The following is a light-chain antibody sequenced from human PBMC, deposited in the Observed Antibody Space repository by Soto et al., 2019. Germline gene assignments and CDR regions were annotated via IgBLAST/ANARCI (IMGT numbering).Light chain of an antibody. CDR3: QQRSNWAT. V-gene: IGKV3-11*01. J-gene: IGKJ3*01. CDR1: QSVNSN. CDR2: DAS. Sequence: EIVMTQSPATLSVSPGERATLSCRASQSVNSNLAWYQQKPGQAPRLLIYDASNRATGIPARFSGSGSVTDFTLTISSLEPEDFAVYYCQQRSNWATFGPGTKVD.